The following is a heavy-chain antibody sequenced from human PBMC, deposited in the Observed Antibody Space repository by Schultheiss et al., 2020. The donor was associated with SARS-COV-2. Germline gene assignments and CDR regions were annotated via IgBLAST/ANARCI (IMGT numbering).Heavy chain of an antibody. CDR1: GYTFTSYD. V-gene: IGHV1-8*01. J-gene: IGHJ6*02. Sequence: ASVKVSCKASGYTFTSYDINWVRQATGQGLEWMGWINPNSGGTNYAQKFQGRVTITADESTSTAYMELSSLRSEDTAVYYCARGTYYGSGSIGMDVWGQGTTVTVSS. CDR2: INPNSGGT. CDR3: ARGTYYGSGSIGMDV. D-gene: IGHD3-10*01.